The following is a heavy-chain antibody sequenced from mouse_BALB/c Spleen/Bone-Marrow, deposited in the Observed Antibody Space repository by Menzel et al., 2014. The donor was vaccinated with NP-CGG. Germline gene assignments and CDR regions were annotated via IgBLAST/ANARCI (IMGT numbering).Heavy chain of an antibody. D-gene: IGHD2-3*01. J-gene: IGHJ4*01. CDR1: GFNIKDTY. CDR2: IDPANGNT. CDR3: ARWLLPYGLDY. V-gene: IGHV14-3*02. Sequence: VQLQQSGAELVKPGASVKLSCTASGFNIKDTYMYWVKQRPEQGLEGTGRIDPANGNTKYDPKFQGTATITADSSSNTAYLQLSSLTSEDTAVYYCARWLLPYGLDYWGQGTSVTVAS.